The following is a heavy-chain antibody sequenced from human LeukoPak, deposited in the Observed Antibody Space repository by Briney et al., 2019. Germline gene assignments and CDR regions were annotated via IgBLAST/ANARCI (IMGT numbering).Heavy chain of an antibody. Sequence: PGRSLRLSCAASGFTFSSYGMHWVRQAPGKGLEWVAVIWYDGSNKYYADSVKGRFTISKDNSKNTLYLQTNSLRAEDTAVYYCAKDWSYGELDAFDIWGQGTMVTVSS. D-gene: IGHD4-17*01. J-gene: IGHJ3*02. V-gene: IGHV3-33*06. CDR2: IWYDGSNK. CDR1: GFTFSSYG. CDR3: AKDWSYGELDAFDI.